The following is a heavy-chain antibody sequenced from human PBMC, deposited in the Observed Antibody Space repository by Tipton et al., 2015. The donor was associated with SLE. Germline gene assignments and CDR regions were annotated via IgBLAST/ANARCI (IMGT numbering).Heavy chain of an antibody. V-gene: IGHV4-61*10. Sequence: TLSLTCTVSGDSFSSGSSSWNWVRQPAGKGLEWIGLIYNSGSTNYNPSLKSRVTISVDTSENQFSLRLSSVTAADTAVYYCARAPAPALPTHYYYYFMDVWGHGTTVTVSS. CDR2: IYNSGST. CDR3: ARAPAPALPTHYYYYFMDV. J-gene: IGHJ6*03. CDR1: GDSFSSGSSS. D-gene: IGHD2-2*01.